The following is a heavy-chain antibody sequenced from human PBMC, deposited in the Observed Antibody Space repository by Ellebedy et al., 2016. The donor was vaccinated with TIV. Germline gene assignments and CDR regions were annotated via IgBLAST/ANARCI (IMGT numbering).Heavy chain of an antibody. CDR1: GFTFSSYW. CDR2: INSDGSST. Sequence: GESLKISCAASGFTFSSYWMHWVRQAPGKGLVWVSRINSDGSSTSYADSVKGRFTISRDNAKNTLYLQMNSPRAEDTAVYYCARAYGDPRVYYYYMDVWGKGTTVTVSS. J-gene: IGHJ6*03. V-gene: IGHV3-74*01. CDR3: ARAYGDPRVYYYYMDV. D-gene: IGHD4-17*01.